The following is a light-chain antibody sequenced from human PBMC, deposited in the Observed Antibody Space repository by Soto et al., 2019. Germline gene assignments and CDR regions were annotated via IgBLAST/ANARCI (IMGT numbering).Light chain of an antibody. V-gene: IGKV3-15*01. CDR2: GAS. J-gene: IGKJ5*01. CDR1: QTVLTN. CDR3: QQYNDWPIT. Sequence: EIVMTHSPATLSVSPGERASLSFRASQTVLTNLAWYQQKPGQAPRLLIYGASTRATGIPARFSGSGSGTESTLTISSLQSEDVEVYYCQQYNDWPITFGQGTRLDIK.